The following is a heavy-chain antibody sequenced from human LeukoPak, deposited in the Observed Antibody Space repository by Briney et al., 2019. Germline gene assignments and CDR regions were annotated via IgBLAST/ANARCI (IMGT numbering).Heavy chain of an antibody. Sequence: ASVKVSCKASGYTFTSYGISWVRQAPGQGLEWMGWISAYNGNTNYAQKLRGRVTMTTDTSTSTAYMELRSLRSDDTAVYYCARDAEWELRAADLAYWGQGTLVTVSS. CDR2: ISAYNGNT. CDR1: GYTFTSYG. D-gene: IGHD1-26*01. CDR3: ARDAEWELRAADLAY. V-gene: IGHV1-18*01. J-gene: IGHJ4*02.